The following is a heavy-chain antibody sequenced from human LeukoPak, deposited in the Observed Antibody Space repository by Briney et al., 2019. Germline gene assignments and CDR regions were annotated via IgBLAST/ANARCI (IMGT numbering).Heavy chain of an antibody. CDR2: ISGSGGST. V-gene: IGHV3-23*01. CDR3: AKELTPDCSSTSCYSY. Sequence: GGSLRLSCAASGFTFSNYAMSWVRQAPGKGLEWVSAISGSGGSTYYADSVKGRFTISRDNSKNTLYLQMNSLRAEDTAVYYCAKELTPDCSSTSCYSYWGQGTLVTVSS. J-gene: IGHJ4*02. D-gene: IGHD2-2*02. CDR1: GFTFSNYA.